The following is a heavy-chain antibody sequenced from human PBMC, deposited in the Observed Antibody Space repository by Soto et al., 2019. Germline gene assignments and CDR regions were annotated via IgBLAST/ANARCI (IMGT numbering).Heavy chain of an antibody. CDR1: GYTFTSYG. CDR2: ISAYNGNT. D-gene: IGHD2-2*02. J-gene: IGHJ6*02. CDR3: ARSSWYCSSTSCYTVSGGYYGMDV. V-gene: IGHV1-18*01. Sequence: QVQLVQSEAEVKKPGASVKVSCKASGYTFTSYGISWVRQAPGQGLEWMGWISAYNGNTNYAQKLQGRVTMTTDTSTSTAYMELRSLRSDDTAVYYCARSSWYCSSTSCYTVSGGYYGMDVWGQGTTVTVSS.